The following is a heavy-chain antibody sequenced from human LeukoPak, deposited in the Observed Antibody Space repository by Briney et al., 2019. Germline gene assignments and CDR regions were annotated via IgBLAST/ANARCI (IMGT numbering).Heavy chain of an antibody. V-gene: IGHV3-21*01. CDR1: GFTFSSYG. CDR3: TRAEGTGFFDS. CDR2: ISSSSSYI. Sequence: PGGSLRLSCAASGFTFSSYGVNWVRQAPGKGLEWVSSISSSSSYIFYADSVKGRFTTPRDYAKNSLYLQMNSLRAEGTAVYYCTRAEGTGFFDSWGQGTLVTVSS. D-gene: IGHD6-19*01. J-gene: IGHJ4*02.